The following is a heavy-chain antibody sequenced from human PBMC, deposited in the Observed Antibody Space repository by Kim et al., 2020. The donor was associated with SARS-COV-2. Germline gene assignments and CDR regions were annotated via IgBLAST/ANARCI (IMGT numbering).Heavy chain of an antibody. D-gene: IGHD5-12*01. CDR1: GFTFSNSP. V-gene: IGHV3-23*01. Sequence: GGSLRLSCAASGFTFSNSPMSWVRQAPGKGLEWVATIDGGGATTYYPGSLKGRFTISRDNSKNTLYLQMNNLRAEDTAVYFCAKSGQVDYWGQGTLVSVPS. CDR3: AKSGQVDY. J-gene: IGHJ4*02. CDR2: IDGGGATT.